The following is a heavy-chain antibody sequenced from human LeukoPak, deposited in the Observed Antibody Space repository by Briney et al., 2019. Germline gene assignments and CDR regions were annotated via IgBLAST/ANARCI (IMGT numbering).Heavy chain of an antibody. CDR2: ISGSGGST. V-gene: IGHV3-23*01. D-gene: IGHD3/OR15-3a*01. Sequence: GSLRLSCAASGFTFSSYAMSWVRQAPGKGLEWVSAISGSGGSTYHADSVKGRFTISRDNAKNSLYLQMNSLRAEDTAVYYCARDARVDLDVWGQGTTVTVSS. CDR3: ARDARVDLDV. J-gene: IGHJ6*02. CDR1: GFTFSSYA.